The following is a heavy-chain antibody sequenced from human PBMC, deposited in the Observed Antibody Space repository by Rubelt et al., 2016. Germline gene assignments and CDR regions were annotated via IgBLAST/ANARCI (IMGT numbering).Heavy chain of an antibody. CDR1: GGSISSSNW. V-gene: IGHV4-4*02. J-gene: IGHJ3*02. CDR2: INHSGST. D-gene: IGHD6-6*01. Sequence: QVQLQESGPGLVKPSGTLSLTCAVSGGSISSSNWWSWVRQPPGKGLEWIGEINHSGSTNYNPSLTSRVIISVDTSMNQFSLKLSSVTAADTAVYYCARDLGYSSSSDAFDIWGQGTMVTVSS. CDR3: ARDLGYSSSSDAFDI.